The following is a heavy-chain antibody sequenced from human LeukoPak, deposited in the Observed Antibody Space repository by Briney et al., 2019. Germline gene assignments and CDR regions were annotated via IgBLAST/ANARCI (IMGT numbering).Heavy chain of an antibody. Sequence: ASVKVSCKASGYTFTGYYIHWLRQAPGQGLEWMGIINPSGGSTSYAQKFQGRVTMTRDTSTSTVYMELSSLRSEDTAVYYCAREGGHIVVVTAIPRSYGMDVWGQGTTVTVSS. CDR2: INPSGGST. V-gene: IGHV1-46*01. J-gene: IGHJ6*02. CDR1: GYTFTGYY. D-gene: IGHD2-21*02. CDR3: AREGGHIVVVTAIPRSYGMDV.